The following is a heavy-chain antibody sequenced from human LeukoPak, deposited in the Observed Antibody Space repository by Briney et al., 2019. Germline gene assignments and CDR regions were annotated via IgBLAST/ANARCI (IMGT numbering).Heavy chain of an antibody. J-gene: IGHJ3*02. CDR2: IYYSGST. CDR1: GGSISSYY. V-gene: IGHV4-59*08. CDR3: ASDYYGSGSYPNDAFDI. Sequence: SETLSLTCTVSGGSISSYYWSWIRQPPGKGLEWIGYIYYSGSTNYNPSLKSRVTISVDTSKNQFSLKLSSVTAADTAVYYCASDYYGSGSYPNDAFDIWGQGTMVTVSS. D-gene: IGHD3-10*01.